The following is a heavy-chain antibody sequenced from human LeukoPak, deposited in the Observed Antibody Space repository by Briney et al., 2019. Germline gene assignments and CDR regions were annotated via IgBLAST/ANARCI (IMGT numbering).Heavy chain of an antibody. CDR1: GFTFSSYL. V-gene: IGHV3-74*01. J-gene: IGHJ4*02. CDR3: ARHMVRGTDQKHFDY. D-gene: IGHD3-10*01. CDR2: INSDGSST. Sequence: GGSLRLSCAASGFTFSSYLMHWVRQAPGEGLVWVSGINSDGSSTRYAASVKGRFTISRDNVKNTLYLQMNNLRAEDTAVYYCARHMVRGTDQKHFDYWGQGTLVTVSS.